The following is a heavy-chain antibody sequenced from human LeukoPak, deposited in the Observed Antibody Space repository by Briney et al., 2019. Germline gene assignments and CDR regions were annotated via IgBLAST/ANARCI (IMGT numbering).Heavy chain of an antibody. CDR3: AQGGVAGTLVGVYDWFDP. J-gene: IGHJ5*02. CDR1: GGTFSSYA. Sequence: SVKVSCKASGGTFSSYAISWVRQAPGQGLEWMGGIIPIFGTANYAQKFQGRVTITADESTSTAYMELSSLRSEDTAVYYCAQGGVAGTLVGVYDWFDPWGQGTLVTVSS. V-gene: IGHV1-69*13. D-gene: IGHD6-19*01. CDR2: IIPIFGTA.